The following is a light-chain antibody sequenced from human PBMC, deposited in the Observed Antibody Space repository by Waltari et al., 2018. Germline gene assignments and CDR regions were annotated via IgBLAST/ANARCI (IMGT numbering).Light chain of an antibody. CDR3: TSYISSSTRYV. J-gene: IGLJ1*01. CDR2: DFH. V-gene: IGLV2-14*03. CDR1: RHDVWGYNP. Sequence: QSALTPPSPGSGSPGQSIPISCPGTRHDVWGYNPFSSYQQHPSQAPQPLYYDFHFPPSGVSNRVSGSKSGNTASLTISGLRSEDEADYYCTSYISSSTRYVFGAGTKVTVL.